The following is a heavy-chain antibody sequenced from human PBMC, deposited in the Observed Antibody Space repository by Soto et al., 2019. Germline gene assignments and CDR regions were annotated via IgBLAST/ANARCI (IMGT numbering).Heavy chain of an antibody. Sequence: QVQLVQSGAEVKKPGSSVKVSCKASGGTFSSYAISWVRQAPGQGLEWMGGIIPIFGTANYAQKFQGRVTITADKFTSTAYMELSSLRSEDTAVYYCARGHNWNYVVYYYGMDVWGQGTTVTVSS. CDR2: IIPIFGTA. CDR3: ARGHNWNYVVYYYGMDV. CDR1: GGTFSSYA. V-gene: IGHV1-69*06. J-gene: IGHJ6*02. D-gene: IGHD1-7*01.